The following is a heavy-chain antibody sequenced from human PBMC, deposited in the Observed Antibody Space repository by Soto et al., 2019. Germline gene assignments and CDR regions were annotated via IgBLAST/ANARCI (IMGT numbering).Heavy chain of an antibody. J-gene: IGHJ6*02. CDR1: GYSFTSYW. Sequence: PGESLKISCKGSGYSFTSYWIGRVRQMPGKGLEWMGIIYPGDSDTRYSPYFQGQDTISADKSISTAYLQWSSLKASDTAMYYCARPYYDSSGYYYYYGMDVWGQGTTVTVSS. CDR3: ARPYYDSSGYYYYYGMDV. D-gene: IGHD3-22*01. CDR2: IYPGDSDT. V-gene: IGHV5-51*01.